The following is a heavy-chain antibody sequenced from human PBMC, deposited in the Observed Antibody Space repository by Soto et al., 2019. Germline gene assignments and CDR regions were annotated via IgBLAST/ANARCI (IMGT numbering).Heavy chain of an antibody. V-gene: IGHV3-23*01. Sequence: AGGSLRLSCAASGFTFSSYAMSWVRQAPGKGLEWVAAIGGTDGKTYYADSVKGRFTISRDYSENTLYLQMSRLRAEDTAVYFCAKGMFSSSPAAAGSFDYWGQGALVTVSS. J-gene: IGHJ4*02. CDR2: IGGTDGKT. D-gene: IGHD3-10*01. CDR1: GFTFSSYA. CDR3: AKGMFSSSPAAAGSFDY.